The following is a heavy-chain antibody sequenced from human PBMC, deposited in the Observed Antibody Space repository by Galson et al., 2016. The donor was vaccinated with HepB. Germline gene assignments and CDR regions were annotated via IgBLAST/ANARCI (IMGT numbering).Heavy chain of an antibody. Sequence: SLRLSCAASGFTFGNAWMNWVRQAPGKGLEWVSSISGSGGTTYCADSVKGRFTISRDKSKNTLYLQMNSLRGEDTAVYYCAKDLDGYTYGYSYSDHWGQGTLVTVSS. CDR1: GFTFGNAW. J-gene: IGHJ4*02. D-gene: IGHD5-18*01. V-gene: IGHV3-23*01. CDR2: ISGSGGTT. CDR3: AKDLDGYTYGYSYSDH.